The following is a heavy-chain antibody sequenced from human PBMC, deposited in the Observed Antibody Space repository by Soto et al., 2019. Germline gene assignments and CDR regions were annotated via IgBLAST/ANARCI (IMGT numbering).Heavy chain of an antibody. V-gene: IGHV3-23*01. D-gene: IGHD6-6*01. CDR3: AKDQSIAVSRGYYYYYGMDV. J-gene: IGHJ6*02. CDR1: GFTFSSYA. CDR2: ISGSGGST. Sequence: GGSLRLSCAASGFTFSSYAMSWVRQAPGKGLEWVSAISGSGGSTYYADSVKGRFTISRDNSKNTLYLQMNSLRAEDTAVYYCAKDQSIAVSRGYYYYYGMDVWGQGTTVTVSS.